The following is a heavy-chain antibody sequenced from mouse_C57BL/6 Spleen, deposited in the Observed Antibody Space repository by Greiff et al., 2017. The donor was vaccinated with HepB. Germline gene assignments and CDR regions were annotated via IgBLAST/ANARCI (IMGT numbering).Heavy chain of an antibody. CDR2: IYPGDGDT. J-gene: IGHJ2*01. CDR3: ARDILDY. V-gene: IGHV1-82*01. Sequence: VQRVESGPELVKPGASVKISCKASGYAFSSSWMNWVKQRPGKGLEWIGRIYPGDGDTNYNGKFKGKATLTADKSSSTAYMQLSSLTSEDSAVYFCARDILDYWGQGTTLTVSS. CDR1: GYAFSSSW.